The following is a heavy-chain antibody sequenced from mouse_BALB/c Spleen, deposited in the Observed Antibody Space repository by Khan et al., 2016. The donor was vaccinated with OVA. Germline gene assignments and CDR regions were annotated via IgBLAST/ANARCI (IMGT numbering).Heavy chain of an antibody. CDR3: AKGGNYMDY. CDR2: IYPSGSI. CDR1: GLSITSGYI. D-gene: IGHD2-1*01. Sequence: EVQLQESGPDLVKSSQSLSLTCTATGLSITSGYIWYRIRQLPGNKLEWMGYIYPSGSINYNPFLKSRFSITRDTSRNLSYLQLNSVTTEDPATFSCAKGGNYMDYWGQGTSVTVSS. J-gene: IGHJ4*01. V-gene: IGHV3-1*02.